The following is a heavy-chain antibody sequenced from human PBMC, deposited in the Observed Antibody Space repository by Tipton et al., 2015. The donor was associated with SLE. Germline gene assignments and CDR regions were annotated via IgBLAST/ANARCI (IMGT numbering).Heavy chain of an antibody. D-gene: IGHD2-2*01. V-gene: IGHV3-30-3*01. CDR1: GFTFSSYA. J-gene: IGHJ6*02. CDR3: ASLSTSGGSGMDV. Sequence: SLRLSCAASGFTFSSYAMHWVRQAPGKGPEWLAVVAYHGGGTYHTDSVKGRFTISRDNSKNTLYLQMNRLRAEDTAVYYCASLSTSGGSGMDVWGQGTTVTVSS. CDR2: VAYHGGGT.